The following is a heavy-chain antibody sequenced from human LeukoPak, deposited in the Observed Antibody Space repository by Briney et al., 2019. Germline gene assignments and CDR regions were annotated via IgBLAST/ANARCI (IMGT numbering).Heavy chain of an antibody. D-gene: IGHD1-7*01. CDR2: IYYSGST. Sequence: SETLSLTCTVSGSSISSSSYYWGWIRQPPGKGLEWIGSIYYSGSTYYNPSLKSRVTISVDTSKNQFSLKLSSVTAADTAVYYCARQTGTTDQNYYYYYGMDVWGQGTTVTVSS. CDR1: GSSISSSSYY. CDR3: ARQTGTTDQNYYYYYGMDV. V-gene: IGHV4-39*01. J-gene: IGHJ6*02.